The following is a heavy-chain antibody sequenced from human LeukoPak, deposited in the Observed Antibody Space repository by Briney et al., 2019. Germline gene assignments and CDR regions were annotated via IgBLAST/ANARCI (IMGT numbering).Heavy chain of an antibody. V-gene: IGHV4-34*01. CDR2: INHSGST. Sequence: PSETLSLTCAVYGGSFSGYCWSWIRQPPGKGLEWIGEINHSGSTNYNPSLKSRVTISVDTSKNQFPLKLSSVTAADTAVYYCARRVTITMIVVVMVPPYGMDVWGQGTTVTVSS. D-gene: IGHD3-22*01. CDR3: ARRVTITMIVVVMVPPYGMDV. J-gene: IGHJ6*02. CDR1: GGSFSGYC.